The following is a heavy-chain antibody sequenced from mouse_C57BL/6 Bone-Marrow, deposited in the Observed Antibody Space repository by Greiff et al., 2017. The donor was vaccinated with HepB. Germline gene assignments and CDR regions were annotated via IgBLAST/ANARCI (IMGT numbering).Heavy chain of an antibody. D-gene: IGHD1-1*01. CDR3: AREDPCYGSRLFYAMDY. CDR1: GYTFTSYW. J-gene: IGHJ4*01. CDR2: IDPSDSYT. V-gene: IGHV1-50*01. Sequence: QVQLQQPGAELVKPGASVKLSCKASGYTFTSYWMQWVKQRPGQGLEWIGEIDPSDSYTNYNQKFKGKATLTVDTSSSTAYMQLSSLTSEDAAVYYCAREDPCYGSRLFYAMDYWGKVTSVTVSS.